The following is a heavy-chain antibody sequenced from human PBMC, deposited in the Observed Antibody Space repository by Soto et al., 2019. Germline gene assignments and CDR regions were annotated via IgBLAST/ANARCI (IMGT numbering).Heavy chain of an antibody. V-gene: IGHV3-23*01. CDR1: GFTFSSYA. D-gene: IGHD6-19*01. J-gene: IGHJ4*02. CDR3: AKDTWPSSGWHLDY. Sequence: GGSLRLSCAASGFTFSSYAMSWVRQAPGKGLEWVSAISGSGGSTYYADSVKGRFTISRDNSKNTLYLQMNSLRAEDTAVYYCAKDTWPSSGWHLDYWGQGTLVTVSS. CDR2: ISGSGGST.